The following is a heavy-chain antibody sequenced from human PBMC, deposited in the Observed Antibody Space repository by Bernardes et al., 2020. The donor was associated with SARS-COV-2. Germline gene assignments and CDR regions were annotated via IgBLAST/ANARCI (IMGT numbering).Heavy chain of an antibody. V-gene: IGHV3-7*03. Sequence: GGSLRLSCAASGFTFSSYWMSWVRQAPGKGLEWVANIKQDGSEEYYVDSVKGRFTISRDNAKNSLYLQMNSLRAEDTALYHCATGGFWSGYNYGMDVWGQGTTVTVSS. CDR3: ATGGFWSGYNYGMDV. J-gene: IGHJ6*02. CDR1: GFTFSSYW. D-gene: IGHD3-3*01. CDR2: IKQDGSEE.